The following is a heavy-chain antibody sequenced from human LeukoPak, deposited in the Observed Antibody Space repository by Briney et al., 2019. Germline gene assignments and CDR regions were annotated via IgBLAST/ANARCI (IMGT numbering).Heavy chain of an antibody. J-gene: IGHJ4*02. CDR1: GGSISSNNW. D-gene: IGHD7-27*01. CDR3: AKDTNWGLGY. CDR2: IVHTGST. V-gene: IGHV4-4*02. Sequence: PSETLSLTCAVSGGSISSNNWWSWVRQSPGKGLEWIGEIVHTGSTKYNPSLENRVTISLDKSKNQFSLKLNSVTAADTAVYYCAKDTNWGLGYWGQGTLVTVSS.